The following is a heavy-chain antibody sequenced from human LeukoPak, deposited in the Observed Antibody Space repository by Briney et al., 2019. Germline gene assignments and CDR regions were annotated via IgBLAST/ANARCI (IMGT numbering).Heavy chain of an antibody. D-gene: IGHD1-26*01. CDR1: GFTFSSYS. CDR3: ARGSEWELLSCDH. CDR2: ISTSSSHM. J-gene: IGHJ5*02. Sequence: GGSLRLSCAASGFTFSSYSMNWVRQAPGKGLELVSSISTSSSHMYYADPVKGRFTISRDNARNSLYLQMNSLRAEDTAVYYCARGSEWELLSCDHWGQGTLVTVSS. V-gene: IGHV3-21*01.